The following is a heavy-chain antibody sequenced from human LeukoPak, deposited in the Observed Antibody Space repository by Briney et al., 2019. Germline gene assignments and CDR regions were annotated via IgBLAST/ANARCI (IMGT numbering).Heavy chain of an antibody. V-gene: IGHV3-53*01. Sequence: GGSLRLSCAASGFTVSSNYMSWVRQAPGKGLEWVSVIYSGGSTYYADSVKGRFTISRDNSKNTLYLQMNSLRAEDTAVYYCARAHGGYYPGSAFDIWGQGTMVTVSS. D-gene: IGHD3-22*01. CDR2: IYSGGST. CDR3: ARAHGGYYPGSAFDI. CDR1: GFTVSSNY. J-gene: IGHJ3*02.